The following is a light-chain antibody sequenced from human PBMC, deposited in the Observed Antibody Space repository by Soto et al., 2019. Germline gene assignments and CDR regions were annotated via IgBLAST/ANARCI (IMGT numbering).Light chain of an antibody. CDR1: SSNIGNNY. CDR2: DNN. CDR3: GTWDSSLSAVI. J-gene: IGLJ2*01. Sequence: QSVLTQPPSVSAAPGQKVTISCSGSSSNIGNNYVSWYQQFPGTAPKLLIYDNNKQPSGIPDRFSGSKSGTSATLGITGLQTGDEADYYCGTWDSSLSAVIFGGGTKVTVL. V-gene: IGLV1-51*01.